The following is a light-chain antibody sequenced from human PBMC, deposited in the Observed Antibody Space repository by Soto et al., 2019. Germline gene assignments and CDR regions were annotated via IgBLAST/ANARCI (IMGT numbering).Light chain of an antibody. CDR1: SGHSNYA. J-gene: IGLJ7*01. CDR3: QTWGTGSAIVV. Sequence: QSVLTQSPSAPASLGASVKPTCTLSSGHSNYAIAWHQQQPEKGPRYLMKVNSGGSHIKGDGIPDRFSGSSSGAERYLFISSLQSEDEADYYCQTWGTGSAIVVFGGGTQLTVL. V-gene: IGLV4-69*01. CDR2: VNSGGSH.